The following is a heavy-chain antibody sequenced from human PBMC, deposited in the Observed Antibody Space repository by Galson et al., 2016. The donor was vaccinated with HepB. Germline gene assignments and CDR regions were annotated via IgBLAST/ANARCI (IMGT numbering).Heavy chain of an antibody. Sequence: SLRLSCAASGFIFSEFYMAWIRQAPGKGLEWVSQISSTGTTTHSADSVKGRFTISRDNTKNSLYLQMNSRRAEDTAVYYCARDHRRWNYDPDAFDMWGQGTMVTVSS. CDR2: ISSTGTTT. CDR1: GFIFSEFY. CDR3: ARDHRRWNYDPDAFDM. D-gene: IGHD1-7*01. J-gene: IGHJ3*02. V-gene: IGHV3-11*01.